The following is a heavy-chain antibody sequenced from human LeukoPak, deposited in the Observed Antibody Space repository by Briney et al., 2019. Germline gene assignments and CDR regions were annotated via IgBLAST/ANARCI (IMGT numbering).Heavy chain of an antibody. CDR3: ARDNDSRDPPHFDY. Sequence: ASVKVSCKASGYTFTSYDINWVRQATGQGLEWVGWMNPNSGNTGYAQKFQGRVTMTRNTSISTAYVELSSLRSEDTAVYYCARDNDSRDPPHFDYWGQGTLVTVSS. CDR2: MNPNSGNT. J-gene: IGHJ4*02. CDR1: GYTFTSYD. V-gene: IGHV1-8*01. D-gene: IGHD3-16*01.